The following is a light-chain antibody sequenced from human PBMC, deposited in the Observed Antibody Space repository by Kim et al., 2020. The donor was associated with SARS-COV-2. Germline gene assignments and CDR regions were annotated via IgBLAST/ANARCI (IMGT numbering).Light chain of an antibody. V-gene: IGKV3-20*01. CDR3: QQYGNAPRT. CDR1: QSVSSNY. CDR2: GAS. Sequence: SPGERATLSCRASQSVSSNYLAWYQQKPGQAPRLLLYGASSRSTGIPDRFSGSGSGTDFTLTISRLEPEDLAVYYCQQYGNAPRTFGQGTKVDIK. J-gene: IGKJ1*01.